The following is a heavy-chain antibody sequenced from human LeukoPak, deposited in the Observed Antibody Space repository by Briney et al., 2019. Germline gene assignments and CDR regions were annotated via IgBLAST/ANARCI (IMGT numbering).Heavy chain of an antibody. Sequence: PGGSLGLSCAASGFTFSDYYMSWIRQAPGKGLEWVSYISSSGSTIYYADSVKGRFTISRDNAKNSLYLQMNSLRAEDTAVYYCARDVRAGTYNWFDPWGQGTLVTVSS. V-gene: IGHV3-11*01. CDR3: ARDVRAGTYNWFDP. CDR1: GFTFSDYY. D-gene: IGHD6-13*01. J-gene: IGHJ5*02. CDR2: ISSSGSTI.